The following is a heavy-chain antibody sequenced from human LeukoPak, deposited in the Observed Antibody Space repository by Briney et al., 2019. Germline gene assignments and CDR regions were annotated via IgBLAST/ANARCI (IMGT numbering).Heavy chain of an antibody. D-gene: IGHD6-19*01. CDR1: GFTIFTYS. Sequence: GGSLRLSCAASGFTIFTYSMSWVRQAPGKGLEWVSTMNSDGGYIVYADSVKGRFTISKDNAKNSLYLQMNSLRADDTAVYYCARDNAGWSRDYWGQGTLVTVSS. CDR3: ARDNAGWSRDY. CDR2: MNSDGGYI. J-gene: IGHJ4*02. V-gene: IGHV3-21*01.